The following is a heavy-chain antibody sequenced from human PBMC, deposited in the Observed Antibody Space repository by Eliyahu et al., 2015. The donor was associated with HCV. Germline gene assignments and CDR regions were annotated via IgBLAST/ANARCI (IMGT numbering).Heavy chain of an antibody. Sequence: QVQLQQWGAGLLKPSETLSLTCAVSGGSLSGFYWSWIRQPPGKGLEWIAEVNHSGSINYNPSLKSRVTISLDTSKNQFSLSLISVTAADTAVYYCAGDLSAAGGFWGQGTLVTVSS. V-gene: IGHV4-34*01. D-gene: IGHD6-13*01. CDR1: GGSLSGFY. CDR3: AGDLSAAGGF. J-gene: IGHJ4*02. CDR2: VNHSGSI.